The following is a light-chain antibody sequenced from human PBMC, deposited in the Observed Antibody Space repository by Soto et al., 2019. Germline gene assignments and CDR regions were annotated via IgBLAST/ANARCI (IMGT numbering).Light chain of an antibody. CDR2: GAS. CDR1: QSITIY. Sequence: DIQMTQSPSSLSASVGDRVTITCRASQSITIYLNWYQQKPGEAPNLLIFGASTLQSGVPSRFSGSGSGTDFTLTISSLQPEDFATYYCQQNYGTPGTFGQGTKVDVK. V-gene: IGKV1-39*01. J-gene: IGKJ1*01. CDR3: QQNYGTPGT.